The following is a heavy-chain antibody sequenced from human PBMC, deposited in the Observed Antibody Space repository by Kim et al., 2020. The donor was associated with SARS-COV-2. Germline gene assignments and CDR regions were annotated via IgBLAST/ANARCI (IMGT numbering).Heavy chain of an antibody. D-gene: IGHD3-3*01. V-gene: IGHV3-15*05. CDR1: GFTFSNAW. CDR2: VKSNADGGTT. CDR3: TRETFDFWCGHHIDR. J-gene: IGHJ5*02. Sequence: GGSLRLSCAASGFTFSNAWMSWVRQAPGKGLEWVGRVKSNADGGTTDYAAHVKGRFTISRDDSKSTLFLQMNSLATDDTAVYYCTRETFDFWCGHHIDRWGQGTLVTVSS.